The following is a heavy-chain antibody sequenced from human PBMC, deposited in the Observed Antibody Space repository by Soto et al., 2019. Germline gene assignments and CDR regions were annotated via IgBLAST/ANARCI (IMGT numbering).Heavy chain of an antibody. CDR3: AKDAKILDWLPTSYYYDF. CDR2: ISRSGNSI. Sequence: EVQVLESGGDLAQPGGSLRLSCAASGFSFSSYAMSWVRQSPGKGLEWVSSISRSGNSIYSADSVRGRFTISRDNSKNTLYLQMYSLRAEDTAVYYCAKDAKILDWLPTSYYYDFWGRGALVTVSS. CDR1: GFSFSSYA. D-gene: IGHD3-9*01. V-gene: IGHV3-23*01. J-gene: IGHJ4*02.